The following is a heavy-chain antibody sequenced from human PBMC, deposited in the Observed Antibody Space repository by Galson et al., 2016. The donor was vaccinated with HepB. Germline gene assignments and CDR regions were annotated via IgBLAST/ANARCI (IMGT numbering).Heavy chain of an antibody. CDR2: ISDDSNDE. J-gene: IGHJ4*02. D-gene: IGHD3-16*01. V-gene: IGHV3-30*18. CDR3: AKYWGSQLDH. Sequence: SLRLSCAASGFTFRSYGMHWVRQAPGKGLEWVAFISDDSNDEHYGGSGKGRFTVSRANSKNTLYLEMNRLRIEDTANEYCAKYWGSQLDHWGQGTLVTVSS. CDR1: GFTFRSYG.